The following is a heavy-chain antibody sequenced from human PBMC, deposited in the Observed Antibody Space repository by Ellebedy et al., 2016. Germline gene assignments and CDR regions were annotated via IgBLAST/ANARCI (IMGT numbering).Heavy chain of an antibody. Sequence: GESLKISCAASGFSLSSYGMRWVRQAPGKGLEWVANIKQDGSEKYYVDSVKGRFTISRDNTRNSLYLYMSNLRGDDTAVYYCARGSTSWYPLYSFEFWGQGTLATVSS. CDR1: GFSLSSYG. CDR3: ARGSTSWYPLYSFEF. J-gene: IGHJ4*02. V-gene: IGHV3-7*04. CDR2: IKQDGSEK. D-gene: IGHD6-13*01.